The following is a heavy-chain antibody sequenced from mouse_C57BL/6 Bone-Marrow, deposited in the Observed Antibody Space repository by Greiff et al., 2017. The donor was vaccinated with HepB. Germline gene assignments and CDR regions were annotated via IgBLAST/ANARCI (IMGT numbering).Heavy chain of an antibody. J-gene: IGHJ2*01. D-gene: IGHD2-4*01. Sequence: LQEFGSELRSPGSSVKLSCKDFDSEVFPIAYMSWVRQKPGHGFEWIGGILPSIGRTIYGEKFEDKATLDADTLSNTAYLELNSLTSEDSAIYYCARDGDYDVDYWGQGTTLTVSS. CDR2: ILPSIGRT. V-gene: IGHV15-2*01. CDR1: DSEVFPIAY. CDR3: ARDGDYDVDY.